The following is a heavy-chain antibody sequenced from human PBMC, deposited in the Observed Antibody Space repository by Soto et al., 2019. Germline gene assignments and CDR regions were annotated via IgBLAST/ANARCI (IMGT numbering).Heavy chain of an antibody. CDR1: GDSISSGDYY. CDR2: IYYSGNT. V-gene: IGHV4-30-4*01. D-gene: IGHD3-9*01. J-gene: IGHJ4*02. CDR3: ARGGGGLFCGFFDY. Sequence: SETLSLTCTVSGDSISSGDYYWSWIRQPPGKGLEWIGCIYYSGNTYYNPSLKRRFSISVDTSKNQFSLQLSSVTVADTAVYFCARGGGGLFCGFFDYWGQGTLVTVSS.